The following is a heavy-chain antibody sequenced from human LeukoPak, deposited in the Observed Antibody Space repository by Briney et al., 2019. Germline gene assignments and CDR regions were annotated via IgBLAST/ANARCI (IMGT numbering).Heavy chain of an antibody. CDR1: GFTFSDHY. D-gene: IGHD1-26*01. J-gene: IGHJ3*02. V-gene: IGHV3-11*01. CDR3: AKVPIVGAIIDAFDI. Sequence: GGSLRPSCAASGFTFSDHYMSWIRQAPGKGLEWVSYISNSGTTIYYADSVKGRFTISRDNSKNTLYLQMNSLRAEDTAVYYCAKVPIVGAIIDAFDIWGQGTMVTVSS. CDR2: ISNSGTTI.